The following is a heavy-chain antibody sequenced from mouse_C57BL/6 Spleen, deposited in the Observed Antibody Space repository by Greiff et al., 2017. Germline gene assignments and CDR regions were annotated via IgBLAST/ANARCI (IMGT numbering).Heavy chain of an antibody. J-gene: IGHJ2*01. Sequence: QVQLKQSGAELARPGASVKMSCKASGYTFTSYTMHWVKQRPRQGLEWIGYINPSSGYTKYNQKFKDKATLTADKSSSTAYMQLSSLTSEDSAVYYCARSLYYDPDYWGQGTTLTVSS. CDR1: GYTFTSYT. CDR3: ARSLYYDPDY. V-gene: IGHV1-4*01. D-gene: IGHD2-4*01. CDR2: INPSSGYT.